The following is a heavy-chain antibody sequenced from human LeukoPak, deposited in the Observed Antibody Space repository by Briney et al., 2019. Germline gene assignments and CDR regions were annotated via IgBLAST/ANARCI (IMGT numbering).Heavy chain of an antibody. V-gene: IGHV4-4*07. CDR3: ASSPGGTGARNYFDY. CDR1: GGSISSYY. D-gene: IGHD2-8*02. Sequence: SETLSLTCTVSGGSISSYYWSWIRQPAGKGLEWIGRIYTSGSTNYNPSLKSRVTMSVDTSKNQFSLKLSSVTAADTAVYYYASSPGGTGARNYFDYWGQGTLVTVSS. CDR2: IYTSGST. J-gene: IGHJ4*02.